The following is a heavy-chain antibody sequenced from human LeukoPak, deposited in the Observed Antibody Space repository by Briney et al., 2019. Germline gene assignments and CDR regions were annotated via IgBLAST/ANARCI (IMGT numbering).Heavy chain of an antibody. Sequence: SQTLSLTCAVSGGSISSGGYSWSWIRQPPGKGLEWIGYIYHSGSTYYNPSLKSRVTISVDRSMNQFSLKLSSVTAADTAVYYCARGYYYDSSGYYYFDYWGQGTLVTVSS. CDR2: IYHSGST. CDR1: GGSISSGGYS. D-gene: IGHD3-22*01. J-gene: IGHJ4*02. CDR3: ARGYYYDSSGYYYFDY. V-gene: IGHV4-30-2*01.